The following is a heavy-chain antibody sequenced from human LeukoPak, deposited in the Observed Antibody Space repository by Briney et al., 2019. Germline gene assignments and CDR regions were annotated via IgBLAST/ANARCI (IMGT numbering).Heavy chain of an antibody. J-gene: IGHJ3*02. D-gene: IGHD6-19*01. CDR2: ISTTSNYI. CDR3: ASQTSGWSASDI. Sequence: GGSLRPSCVGSGITIDIYSMNWVRQAPGKGLEWVSYISTTSNYIYYADSVKGRFTISRDNAKNSLFLQMNNLTADDTALYYCASQTSGWSASDIWGQGTMVTVSS. V-gene: IGHV3-21*04. CDR1: GITIDIYS.